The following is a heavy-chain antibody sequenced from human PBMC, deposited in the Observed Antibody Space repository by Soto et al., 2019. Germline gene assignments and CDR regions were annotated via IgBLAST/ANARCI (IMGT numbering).Heavy chain of an antibody. V-gene: IGHV4-34*01. D-gene: IGHD3-22*01. CDR3: STRAYDTNGYYRFDP. CDR2: INHSGRV. CDR1: GGSFSGHS. Sequence: QVQLQQWGAGLLKPSETLSLTCAVYGGSFSGHSWTWIRQSPGKGLEWIGDINHSGRVNYSPSLKGRVTISLDTSKNQFSLTLSAVTGADTAMYYCSTRAYDTNGYYRFDPWGQGTLVTVSS. J-gene: IGHJ5*01.